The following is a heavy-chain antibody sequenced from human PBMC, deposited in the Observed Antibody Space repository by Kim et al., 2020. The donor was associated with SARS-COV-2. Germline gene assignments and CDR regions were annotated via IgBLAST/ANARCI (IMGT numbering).Heavy chain of an antibody. J-gene: IGHJ4*02. V-gene: IGHV3-30*04. CDR3: AWGSSGWYTEFDY. D-gene: IGHD6-19*01. CDR2: ISYDGSNK. Sequence: GGSLRLSCAASGFTFSSYAMHWVRQAPGKGLEWVAVISYDGSNKYYADSVKGRFTISRDNSKNTLYLQMNSLRAEDTAVYYCAWGSSGWYTEFDYWGQGTLVTVSS. CDR1: GFTFSSYA.